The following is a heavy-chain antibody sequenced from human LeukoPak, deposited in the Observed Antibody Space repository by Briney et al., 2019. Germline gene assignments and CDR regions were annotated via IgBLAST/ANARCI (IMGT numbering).Heavy chain of an antibody. J-gene: IGHJ3*02. D-gene: IGHD1-26*01. CDR2: INHSGST. V-gene: IGHV4-34*01. Sequence: SETLSLTCAVYGGSFSGYYWSWIRQPPGKGLEWIGEINHSGSTNYNPSLKSRVTISVDTSKNQFSLKLSSVTAADTAVYYCASCDHSGSYGEAFDIWGQGTMVTVSS. CDR3: ASCDHSGSYGEAFDI. CDR1: GGSFSGYY.